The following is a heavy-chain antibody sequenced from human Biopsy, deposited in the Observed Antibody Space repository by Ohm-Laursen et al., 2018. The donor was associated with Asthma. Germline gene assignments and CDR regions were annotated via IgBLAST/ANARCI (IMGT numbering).Heavy chain of an antibody. CDR2: IYHSGGT. Sequence: TLSLTCAVSGGSISSSNWWCWVRQPPGKGLEWIGGIYHSGGTNYNPSLKSRVTISADKSKNQFSLKLSFVTAADTAVYYCARAQDYYDSRGYYRSFDYWGQGTLVTVSS. V-gene: IGHV4-4*02. CDR3: ARAQDYYDSRGYYRSFDY. J-gene: IGHJ4*02. CDR1: GGSISSSNW. D-gene: IGHD3-22*01.